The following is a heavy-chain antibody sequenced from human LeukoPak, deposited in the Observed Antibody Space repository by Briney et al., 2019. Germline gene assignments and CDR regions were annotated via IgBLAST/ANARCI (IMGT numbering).Heavy chain of an antibody. V-gene: IGHV3-15*01. Sequence: GGSLTLSYAVSGLSFTSAWMSWVRQAPGKGLEWVGRIKSKAAGGTTDYAAPVKGRFSISRDDSRNTLYLQMNSLKSEDTVVYSCTADPPGGYSDYFDYWGQGTLVTVSS. CDR2: IKSKAAGGTT. J-gene: IGHJ4*02. CDR1: GLSFTSAW. D-gene: IGHD2-15*01. CDR3: TADPPGGYSDYFDY.